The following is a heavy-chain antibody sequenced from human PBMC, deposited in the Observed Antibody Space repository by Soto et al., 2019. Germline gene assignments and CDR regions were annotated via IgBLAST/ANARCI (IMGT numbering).Heavy chain of an antibody. Sequence: HVQLHQSGPRLVKPSQTLSLECSVIGGSVNTGDNYWSWVRQSPGRGLEWIGYIYHTGNTFYNPALENRVTMSVDASKNQFSPTLTSVTAADTAVYFCAREPLDGMDVWGQGTNVTVSS. CDR2: IYHTGNT. V-gene: IGHV4-30-4*01. CDR3: AREPLDGMDV. CDR1: GGSVNTGDNY. J-gene: IGHJ6*02.